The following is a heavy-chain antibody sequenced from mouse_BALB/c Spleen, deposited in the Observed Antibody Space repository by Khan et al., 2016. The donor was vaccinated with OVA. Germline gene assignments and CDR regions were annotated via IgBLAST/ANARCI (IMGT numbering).Heavy chain of an antibody. CDR2: IDPPNDDS. D-gene: IGHD2-1*01. J-gene: IGHJ3*01. V-gene: IGHV14-3*02. Sequence: VQLKQSGAEVVKPGASVKLSCSASDFNIRDTYIHWVKQRPEQGLEWIGRIDPPNDDSKYGPKFQDKATLTADTSSNTAYLQLSSLTSEDTAVYYGATRYGNPFAYWGQGTLVSVSA. CDR3: ATRYGNPFAY. CDR1: DFNIRDTY.